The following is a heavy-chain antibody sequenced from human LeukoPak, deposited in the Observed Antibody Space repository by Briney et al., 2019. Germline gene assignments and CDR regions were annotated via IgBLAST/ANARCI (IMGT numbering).Heavy chain of an antibody. Sequence: ASVKVSCKASGYTFTSYGISWVRQAPGQGLEWMGWISAYNGNTNYAQKLQGRVTMTTDTSTSTAYMELRSLRSDDTAVYYCARTYCSGGSCYSTSDPRGQGTLVTVSS. J-gene: IGHJ5*02. CDR3: ARTYCSGGSCYSTSDP. D-gene: IGHD2-15*01. V-gene: IGHV1-18*01. CDR1: GYTFTSYG. CDR2: ISAYNGNT.